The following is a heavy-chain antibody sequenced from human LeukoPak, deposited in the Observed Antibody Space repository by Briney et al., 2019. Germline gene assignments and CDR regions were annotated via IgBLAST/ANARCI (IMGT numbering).Heavy chain of an antibody. CDR3: ARTVEGHFDF. CDR1: ALTFSTYT. CDR2: ISTAGNLI. D-gene: IGHD5-24*01. V-gene: IGHV3-21*01. Sequence: IPGGSLRLSCTASALTFSTYTMNWVRQTPGKRLEWVSYISTAGNLINYADSVRGRFTISRDNARNSLYLQMNSLTAEDTAVYYCARTVEGHFDFRGQGTLVTVSS. J-gene: IGHJ4*02.